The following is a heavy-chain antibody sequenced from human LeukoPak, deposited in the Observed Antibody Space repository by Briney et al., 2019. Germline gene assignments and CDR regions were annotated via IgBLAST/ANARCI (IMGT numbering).Heavy chain of an antibody. V-gene: IGHV4-4*09. J-gene: IGHJ4*02. CDR2: INTKGET. Sequence: PSETLSLTCTVSGVSMSAYQWSWVRQSPEKGLEWIGCINTKGETSYNPSLKSRVTTSVDTPKSQFSLRLTSVTAAGTAVYYCATSNDAKIAPFDHWGQGAPVTVSS. CDR1: GVSMSAYQ. CDR3: ATSNDAKIAPFDH. D-gene: IGHD2-21*01.